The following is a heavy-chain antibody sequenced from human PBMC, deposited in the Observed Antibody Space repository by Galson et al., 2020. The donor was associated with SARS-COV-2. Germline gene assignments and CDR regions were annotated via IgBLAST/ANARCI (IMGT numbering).Heavy chain of an antibody. J-gene: IGHJ4*02. Sequence: GETLRLSCAASGFTFSTNGMHWVRQAPATGQERVAVVWIAESNNYYADPVKGRFTIARDNSKNSLYLQMNSLRAEDTAVYYCARDRRGGSGSDYWGQGTLVTVSS. CDR2: VWIAESNN. CDR1: GFTFSTNG. V-gene: IGHV3-33*08. D-gene: IGHD6-19*01. CDR3: ARDRRGGSGSDY.